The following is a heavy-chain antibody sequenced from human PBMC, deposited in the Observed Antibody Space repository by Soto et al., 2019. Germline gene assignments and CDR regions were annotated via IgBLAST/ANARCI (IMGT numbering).Heavy chain of an antibody. CDR3: AKDISLGYCSSTSCYTAFDD. V-gene: IGHV3-9*01. D-gene: IGHD2-2*02. Sequence: GGSLRLSCAASGFTFDDYAMHWVRQAPGRGLEWVSGISWNSGRTIYADSVKGRITISRDNAKNSLYLQMNSLRVEDTALYYCAKDISLGYCSSTSCYTAFDDWGQGTLVTVSS. CDR2: ISWNSGRT. J-gene: IGHJ4*02. CDR1: GFTFDDYA.